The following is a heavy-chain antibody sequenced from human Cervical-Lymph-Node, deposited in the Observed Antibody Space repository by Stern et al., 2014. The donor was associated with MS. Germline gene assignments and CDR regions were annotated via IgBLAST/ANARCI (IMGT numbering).Heavy chain of an antibody. V-gene: IGHV5-51*03. CDR3: ARKTGGFDR. D-gene: IGHD3-10*01. CDR1: GYGFTDYW. Sequence: EVQLVESGAEVKKPGESLRISCKGSGYGFTDYWIGWVRQVPGRGLEWMGTIYPGDSDTRSSPSSQGQVTISAAQSIPTAYLQWRSLKAPDTAIYYCARKTGGFDRWGQGTLVTVSS. CDR2: IYPGDSDT. J-gene: IGHJ4*02.